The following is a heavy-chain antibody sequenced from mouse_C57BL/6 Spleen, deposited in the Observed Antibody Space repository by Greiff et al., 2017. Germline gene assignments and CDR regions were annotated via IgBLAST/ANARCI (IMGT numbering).Heavy chain of an antibody. J-gene: IGHJ4*01. CDR2: IWGDGST. Sequence: QVQLKESGPGLVAPSQRLSITCTVSGFSLTSYGVSWVRQPPGKGLEWLGVIWGDGSTNNHSALISRLNISKDNYKCQALLKLNSLQTDDTATYYCAKSGMDYWGQGTSVTVSS. CDR1: GFSLTSYG. V-gene: IGHV2-3*01. CDR3: AKSGMDY.